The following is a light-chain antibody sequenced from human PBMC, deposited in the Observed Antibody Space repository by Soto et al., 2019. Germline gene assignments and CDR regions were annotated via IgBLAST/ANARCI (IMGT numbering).Light chain of an antibody. V-gene: IGKV1-5*03. J-gene: IGKJ1*01. CDR2: KAS. Sequence: IQMTQSPSTLSASLGDRVTITCRASQTVRSWLAWSQQKPGNAPKLLIYKASRLENGVPSRFSGSGSGTEFTLTISSLQSEDFAVYYCQQYNNWPRTFGQGTKVDI. CDR1: QTVRSW. CDR3: QQYNNWPRT.